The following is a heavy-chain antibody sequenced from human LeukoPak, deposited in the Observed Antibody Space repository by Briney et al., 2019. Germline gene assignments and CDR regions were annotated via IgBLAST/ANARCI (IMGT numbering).Heavy chain of an antibody. D-gene: IGHD4-17*01. Sequence: SETLSLTCTVSGGSISSSSYYWGWIRQPPGKGLEWIGSIYYSGSTYYNPSLKSRVTISVDTSKNQFSLKLSSVTAADTAVYYCARVGGEYGDYVGYWGQGTLVTVSS. CDR2: IYYSGST. V-gene: IGHV4-39*07. J-gene: IGHJ4*02. CDR3: ARVGGEYGDYVGY. CDR1: GGSISSSSYY.